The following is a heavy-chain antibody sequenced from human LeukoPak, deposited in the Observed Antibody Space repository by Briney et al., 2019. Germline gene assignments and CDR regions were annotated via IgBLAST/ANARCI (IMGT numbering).Heavy chain of an antibody. Sequence: PGGSLRLSCAASGFTFSNAWMSWVRQAPGKGLEWVGRVKSKTDGGTTDYAAPVKGRFTISRDDSKNTLYLQMNGLKTEDTAVYYCTTDWDKLELVDYWGQGTLVTVSS. V-gene: IGHV3-15*01. CDR3: TTDWDKLELVDY. J-gene: IGHJ4*02. CDR1: GFTFSNAW. CDR2: VKSKTDGGTT. D-gene: IGHD1-7*01.